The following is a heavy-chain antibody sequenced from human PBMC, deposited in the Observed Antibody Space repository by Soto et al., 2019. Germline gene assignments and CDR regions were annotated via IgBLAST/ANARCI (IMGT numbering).Heavy chain of an antibody. CDR2: ISGSGGST. CDR1: GSTFSSYS. CDR3: AKGGAQLLHYNWFDP. D-gene: IGHD2-2*01. Sequence: GVSLGLSCAASGSTFSSYSMSWVRQAPGKGLEWVSAISGSGGSTYYADSVKGRFTISRDNSKNTLYLQMNSLRAEDTAVYYCAKGGAQLLHYNWFDPWGQGTLVTVSS. V-gene: IGHV3-23*01. J-gene: IGHJ5*02.